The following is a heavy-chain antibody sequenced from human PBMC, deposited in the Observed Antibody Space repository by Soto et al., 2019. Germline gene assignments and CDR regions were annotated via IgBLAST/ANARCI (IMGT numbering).Heavy chain of an antibody. CDR2: INPSGGST. CDR3: TTDGSYAQYV. Sequence: ASVKVSCKASGYTFTSYYMHWVRQAPGQGLEWMGIINPSGGSTSYAQKFQGRVTISRDNAKNTVYLQMNSLRAEDTALYYCTTDGSYAQYVWGQGTAVTVSS. D-gene: IGHD2-2*01. J-gene: IGHJ6*02. CDR1: GYTFTSYY. V-gene: IGHV1-46*01.